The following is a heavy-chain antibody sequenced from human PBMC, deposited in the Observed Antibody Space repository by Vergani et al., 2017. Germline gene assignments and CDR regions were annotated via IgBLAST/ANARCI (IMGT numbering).Heavy chain of an antibody. J-gene: IGHJ6*03. CDR3: ARAEERFLEPPPCYMDG. Sequence: QVQLVQSGAEVKKPGSSVKVSCKASGGTFSSYAISWVRQAPGQGLEWMGGIIPIFGTANYAQKFQGRVTITADESTSTAYMELRSLRSEDTAVYYCARAEERFLEPPPCYMDGGGKGTTVTVSS. CDR2: IIPIFGTA. CDR1: GGTFSSYA. V-gene: IGHV1-69*01. D-gene: IGHD3-3*01.